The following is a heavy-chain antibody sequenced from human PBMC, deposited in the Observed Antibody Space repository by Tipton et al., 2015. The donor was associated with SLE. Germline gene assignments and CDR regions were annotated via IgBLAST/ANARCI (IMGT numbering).Heavy chain of an antibody. J-gene: IGHJ6*02. Sequence: TLSLTCSVSGGSTSHYYWGWIRQPPGKGLELIGSIYYGGSTNYNPSLKSRVTISADTSENQLSLRLNSVTAGDTAVYYCARGMVTWRGAIVGVDVWGQGTTVNVSS. CDR3: ARGMVTWRGAIVGVDV. D-gene: IGHD2-21*02. CDR1: GGSTSHYY. CDR2: IYYGGST. V-gene: IGHV4-59*12.